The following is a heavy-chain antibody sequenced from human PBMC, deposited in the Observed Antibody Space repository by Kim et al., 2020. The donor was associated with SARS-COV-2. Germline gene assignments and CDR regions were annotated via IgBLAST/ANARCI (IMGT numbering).Heavy chain of an antibody. Sequence: ASVKVSCKASGYSFTTYGITWVRQAPGQGLEWMGWINTDNGNTNYAQNLQGRVTLTTDTSTSTAYMELRSLRSDDTAVYYCARLPPIMIAGGNWFDPWGQ. D-gene: IGHD3-16*01. CDR3: ARLPPIMIAGGNWFDP. CDR1: GYSFTTYG. CDR2: INTDNGNT. V-gene: IGHV1-18*01. J-gene: IGHJ5*02.